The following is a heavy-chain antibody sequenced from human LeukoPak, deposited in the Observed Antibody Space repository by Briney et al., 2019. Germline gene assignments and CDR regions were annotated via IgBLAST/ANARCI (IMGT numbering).Heavy chain of an antibody. CDR1: GFTFDDYA. CDR3: AKDTYYYDSSGHPDY. J-gene: IGHJ4*02. CDR2: ISGDGGST. D-gene: IGHD3-22*01. Sequence: PGGSLRLSCAASGFTFDDYAMHWVRQAPGKGLEWVTRISGDGGSTYYADSVKGRFTISRDNSKNSLYLQKNSLRTEDTALYYCAKDTYYYDSSGHPDYWGQGTLVTVSS. V-gene: IGHV3-43*02.